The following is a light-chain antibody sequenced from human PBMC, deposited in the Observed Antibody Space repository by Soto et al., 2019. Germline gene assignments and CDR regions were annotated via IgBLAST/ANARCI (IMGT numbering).Light chain of an antibody. CDR2: GAS. CDR3: QQYNNWPQT. V-gene: IGKV3-15*01. J-gene: IGKJ1*01. Sequence: MTQSPSTLSVSPGERATLSCRASQSVSSNLAWYQQKPGQAPRLLIYGASTRATGIPARFSGSGSGTEFTLTISSLQSEDFAVYYCQQYNNWPQTFGQGTKVDIK. CDR1: QSVSSN.